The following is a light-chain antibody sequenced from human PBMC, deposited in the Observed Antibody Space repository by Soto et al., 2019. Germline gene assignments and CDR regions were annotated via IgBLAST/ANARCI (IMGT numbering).Light chain of an antibody. CDR2: GAS. CDR3: QQYNNWPQT. V-gene: IGKV3-15*01. J-gene: IGKJ1*01. Sequence: MTQSPSTLSVSPGERATLSCRASQSVSSNLAWYQQKPGQAPRLLIYGASTRATGIPARFSGSGSGTEFTLTISSLQSEDFAVYYCQQYNNWPQTFGQGTKVDIK. CDR1: QSVSSN.